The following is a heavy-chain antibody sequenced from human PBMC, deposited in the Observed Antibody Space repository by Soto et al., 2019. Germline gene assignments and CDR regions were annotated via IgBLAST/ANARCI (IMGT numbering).Heavy chain of an antibody. Sequence: SETLSLTCAVYGGSFSGYYWSWIRQPPGKGLEWIGEINHSGSTNYNPSLKSRVTISVDTSKNQFSLKLSSVTAADTAVYYCARGPAIVPAASDYWGQGTLVTVSS. CDR2: INHSGST. CDR1: GGSFSGYY. J-gene: IGHJ4*02. CDR3: ARGPAIVPAASDY. D-gene: IGHD2-2*01. V-gene: IGHV4-34*01.